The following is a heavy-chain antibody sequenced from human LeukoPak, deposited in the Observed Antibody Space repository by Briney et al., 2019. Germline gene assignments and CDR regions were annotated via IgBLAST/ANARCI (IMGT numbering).Heavy chain of an antibody. V-gene: IGHV3-66*01. J-gene: IGHJ4*02. Sequence: GGSLRLSCAASGFTVSSNYMSWVRQAPGKGLEWVSLIYSGGNTYYADSVKGRFTISRDNSKNTLYLQMDSLRADDTAVYYCAREGDGGTYYWGQGTLVTVSS. CDR1: GFTVSSNY. CDR3: AREGDGGTYY. CDR2: IYSGGNT. D-gene: IGHD5-24*01.